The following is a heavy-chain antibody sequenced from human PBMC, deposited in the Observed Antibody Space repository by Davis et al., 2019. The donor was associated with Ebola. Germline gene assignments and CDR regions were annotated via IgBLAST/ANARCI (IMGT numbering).Heavy chain of an antibody. D-gene: IGHD4-17*01. V-gene: IGHV3-73*01. CDR1: GFTVSSNY. CDR3: TLTVTTIDY. CDR2: IRSKANSYAT. J-gene: IGHJ4*02. Sequence: GGSLRLSCAASGFTVSSNYMSWVRQASGKGLEWVGRIRSKANSYATAYAASVKGRFTISRDDSKNTAYLQMNSLKTEDTAVYYCTLTVTTIDYWGQGTLVTVSS.